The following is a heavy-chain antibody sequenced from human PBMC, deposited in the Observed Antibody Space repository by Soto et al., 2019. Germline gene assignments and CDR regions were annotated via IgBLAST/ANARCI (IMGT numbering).Heavy chain of an antibody. CDR1: GGSISSYY. Sequence: SETLSLTCTVSGGSISSYYWIWIRQPPGKGLEWIGYIYYSGSTNYNPSLKSRVTISVDTSKNQFSLKLSSVTAADTAVYYCARSDGRYWGQGTLVTVS. V-gene: IGHV4-59*01. J-gene: IGHJ4*02. CDR2: IYYSGST. CDR3: ARSDGRY.